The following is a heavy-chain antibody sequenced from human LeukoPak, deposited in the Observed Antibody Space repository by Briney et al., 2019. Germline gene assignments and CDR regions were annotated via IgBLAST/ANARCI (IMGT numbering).Heavy chain of an antibody. Sequence: GRSLRLSCAASGFTFSSYAMHWVRQAPGKGLEWVAVISYDGSNKYYADSVKGRFTISRDNSKNTLYLQMNSLRAEDTAVYYCARQSGRYLGDAFDIWGQGTMVTVSS. CDR2: ISYDGSNK. D-gene: IGHD1-26*01. CDR1: GFTFSSYA. CDR3: ARQSGRYLGDAFDI. J-gene: IGHJ3*02. V-gene: IGHV3-30-3*01.